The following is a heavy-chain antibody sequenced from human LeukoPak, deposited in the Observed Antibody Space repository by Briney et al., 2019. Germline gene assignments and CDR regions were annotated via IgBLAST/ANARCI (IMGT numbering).Heavy chain of an antibody. CDR2: ISSSSSRT. D-gene: IGHD6-19*01. Sequence: PGGSLRLSCAASGFIFTTYWMTWVRQAPGKGLEWVSYISSSSSRTNYADSVKGRFTISRDNAKNSLYLQMYSLRAEDTAVYYCAKERRTGSGAALDYWGPGTLVTVSS. J-gene: IGHJ4*02. CDR1: GFIFTTYW. CDR3: AKERRTGSGAALDY. V-gene: IGHV3-48*04.